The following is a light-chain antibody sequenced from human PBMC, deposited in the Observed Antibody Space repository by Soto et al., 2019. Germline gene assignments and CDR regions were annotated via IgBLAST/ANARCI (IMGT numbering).Light chain of an antibody. CDR3: QQYDSSPLT. V-gene: IGKV3-20*01. CDR2: GAS. Sequence: DIVLTQSPCTLSLSPGERATLSCRASQSVSDNYFAWYQQRSGQAPRLVIYGASSRASAVPYRFSGSGSGADFTLTISRLEPEDIAVYYCQQYDSSPLTFGGGTKVEIK. CDR1: QSVSDNY. J-gene: IGKJ4*01.